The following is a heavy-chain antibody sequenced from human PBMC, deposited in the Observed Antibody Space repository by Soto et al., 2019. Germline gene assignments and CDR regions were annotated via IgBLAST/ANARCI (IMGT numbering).Heavy chain of an antibody. Sequence: LSLTCTVSGGSISSYYWIWIRQPPGKGLEWIGYIYYSGSTNYNPSLKSRVTISVDTSKNQLSLKLSSVTAADTAVYYCARNTVTTAYYFDYWGQGTLVTVSS. J-gene: IGHJ4*02. D-gene: IGHD4-17*01. CDR1: GGSISSYY. V-gene: IGHV4-59*01. CDR3: ARNTVTTAYYFDY. CDR2: IYYSGST.